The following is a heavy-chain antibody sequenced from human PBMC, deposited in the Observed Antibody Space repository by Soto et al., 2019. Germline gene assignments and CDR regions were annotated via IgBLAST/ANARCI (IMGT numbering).Heavy chain of an antibody. CDR3: ARDLVRIAAAGGWCVP. CDR2: IIPIFGTA. CDR1: GGTFSSYA. Sequence: QVQLVQSGAEVKKPGSSVKVSCKASGGTFSSYAISWVRQAPGQGLEWMGGIIPIFGTANYAQKFQGRVTITADESTSTAYMELSSLRSEYTAVYYCARDLVRIAAAGGWCVPWGQGTLVTVSS. J-gene: IGHJ5*02. D-gene: IGHD6-13*01. V-gene: IGHV1-69*01.